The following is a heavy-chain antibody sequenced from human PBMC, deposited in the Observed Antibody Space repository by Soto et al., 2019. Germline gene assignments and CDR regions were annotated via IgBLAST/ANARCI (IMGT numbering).Heavy chain of an antibody. CDR1: GGSISSSSYF. CDR2: IYHSGST. J-gene: IGHJ5*02. D-gene: IGHD7-27*01. CDR3: ARVTGP. Sequence: PSETLSLTCSVSGGSISSSSYFWGWIRQPPGKGLEWIGYIYHSGSTYYNPSLKSRVTISVDRSKNQFSLKLSSVTAADTAVYYCARVTGPWGQGTLVTVSS. V-gene: IGHV4-39*07.